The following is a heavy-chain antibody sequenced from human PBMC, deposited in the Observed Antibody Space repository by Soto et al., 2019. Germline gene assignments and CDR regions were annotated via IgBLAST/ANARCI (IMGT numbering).Heavy chain of an antibody. V-gene: IGHV5-10-1*01. CDR1: GYSFTSYW. Sequence: GESLKISCKGSGYSFTSYWISWVRQMPGKGLEWMGRIDPSDSYTNYSPSFQGHVTISADKSISTAYLQWSSLKASDTAMYYCEYRRHYDCCCYCGVYYYYGMDFWGQGTTVTVSS. CDR3: EYRRHYDCCCYCGVYYYYGMDF. J-gene: IGHJ6*02. D-gene: IGHD3-22*01. CDR2: IDPSDSYT.